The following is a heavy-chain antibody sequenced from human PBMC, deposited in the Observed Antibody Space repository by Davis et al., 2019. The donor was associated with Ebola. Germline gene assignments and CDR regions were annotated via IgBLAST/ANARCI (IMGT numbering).Heavy chain of an antibody. D-gene: IGHD6-13*01. CDR1: GFSFSIYG. CDR2: TSSDGDSK. V-gene: IGHV3-30*18. Sequence: GESLKISCAASGFSFSIYGMSWVRQAPGKGLEWVAVTSSDGDSKYFADSVKGRFSVSRDSSKNTLYLQMNSLRVEDTAVYYCAKDLRGGSSWKYGMDVWGQGTTVTVSS. J-gene: IGHJ6*02. CDR3: AKDLRGGSSWKYGMDV.